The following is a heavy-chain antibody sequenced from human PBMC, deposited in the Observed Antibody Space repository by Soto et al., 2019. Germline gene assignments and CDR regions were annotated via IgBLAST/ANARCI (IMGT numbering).Heavy chain of an antibody. D-gene: IGHD3-3*01. CDR3: ARDRPGQYYDFWSGEGDAFDI. V-gene: IGHV4-59*01. CDR2: IYYSGST. J-gene: IGHJ3*02. CDR1: GGSISSYY. Sequence: SETLSLTCTVSGGSISSYYWSWIRQPPGKGLEWIGYIYYSGSTNYNPSLKSRVTISVDTSKNQFSLKLSPVTAADTAVYYCARDRPGQYYDFWSGEGDAFDIWGQGTMVTVSS.